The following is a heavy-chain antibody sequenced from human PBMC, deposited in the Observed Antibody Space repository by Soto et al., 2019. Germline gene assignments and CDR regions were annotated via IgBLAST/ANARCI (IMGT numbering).Heavy chain of an antibody. J-gene: IGHJ4*02. CDR3: RWSSGLKDLDC. CDR2: VYSTGSS. Sequence: QLQLQESGPGLVKPSETLSLSCSVSGDSMSSDSFYWIWIRQPPGKGLERIGSVYSTGSSHSNPSLKRRVTISGDTSHNIFSLKMSSLTPADTAVYYCRWSSGLKDLDCWGQGTLVTVSS. V-gene: IGHV4-39*01. CDR1: GDSMSSDSFY. D-gene: IGHD2-15*01.